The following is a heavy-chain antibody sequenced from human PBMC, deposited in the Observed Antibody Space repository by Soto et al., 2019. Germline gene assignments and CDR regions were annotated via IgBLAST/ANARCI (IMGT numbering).Heavy chain of an antibody. Sequence: SETLSLTCTVSGGSISSSSYYWGWLRQPPGKGLEWIGSIYYSGSTYYNPSLKSRVTISVDTSKNQFSLKLSSVTAADTAVYYCARVGGYSYGYYGMDVWGQGTTVTVSS. J-gene: IGHJ6*02. CDR1: GGSISSSSYY. D-gene: IGHD5-18*01. V-gene: IGHV4-39*07. CDR2: IYYSGST. CDR3: ARVGGYSYGYYGMDV.